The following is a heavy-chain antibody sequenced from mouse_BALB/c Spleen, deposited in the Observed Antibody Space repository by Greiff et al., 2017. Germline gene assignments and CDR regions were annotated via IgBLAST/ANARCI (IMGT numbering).Heavy chain of an antibody. Sequence: QVQLKQSGPGLVAPSQSLSITCTVSGFSLTSYGVHWVRQPPGKGLEWLGVIWAGGSTNYNSALMSRLSISKDNSKSQVFLKMNSLQTDDTAMYYCARVYDYDEAWFAYWGQGTLVTVSA. J-gene: IGHJ3*01. CDR2: IWAGGST. CDR1: GFSLTSYG. V-gene: IGHV2-9*02. D-gene: IGHD2-4*01. CDR3: ARVYDYDEAWFAY.